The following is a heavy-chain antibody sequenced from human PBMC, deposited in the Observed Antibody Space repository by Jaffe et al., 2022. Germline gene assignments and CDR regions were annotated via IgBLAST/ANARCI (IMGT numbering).Heavy chain of an antibody. J-gene: IGHJ4*02. V-gene: IGHV3-23*01. CDR3: AKEVSRCDYIWGSCMGPDY. D-gene: IGHD3-16*01. CDR1: GFTFSSYA. Sequence: EVQLLESGGGLVQPGGSLRLSCAASGFTFSSYAMSWVRQAPGKGLEWVSAISGSGGSTYYADSVKGRFTISRDNSKNTLYLQMNSLRAEDTAVYYCAKEVSRCDYIWGSCMGPDYWGQGTLVTVSS. CDR2: ISGSGGST.